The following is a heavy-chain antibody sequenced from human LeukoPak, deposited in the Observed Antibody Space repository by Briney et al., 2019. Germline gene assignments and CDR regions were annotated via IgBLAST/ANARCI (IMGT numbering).Heavy chain of an antibody. D-gene: IGHD6-6*01. CDR1: GFTFSSYS. V-gene: IGHV3-48*01. CDR3: ARGSYSSSPLFWYYYYMDV. CDR2: ISSSSSTI. J-gene: IGHJ6*03. Sequence: GGSLRLSCAASGFTFSSYSMNWVRQAPGKGLEWVSYISSSSSTIYYADSVKGRFTISRDNAKNSLYLQMNSLRAEDTAVYYCARGSYSSSPLFWYYYYMDVWGKGTTVTVS.